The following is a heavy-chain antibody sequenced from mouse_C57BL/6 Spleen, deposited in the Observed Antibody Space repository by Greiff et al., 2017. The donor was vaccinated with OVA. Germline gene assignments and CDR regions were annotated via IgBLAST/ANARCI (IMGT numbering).Heavy chain of an antibody. CDR2: INPNNGGT. J-gene: IGHJ3*01. CDR1: GYTFTDYY. V-gene: IGHV1-26*01. D-gene: IGHD1-1*01. Sequence: EVKLQQSGPELVKPGASVKISCKASGYTFTDYYMNWVKQSHGKSLEWIGDINPNNGGTSYNQKFKGKATLTVDKSSSTAYMELRSLTSEDSAVYYCARSIYYYGSGFAYWGQGTLVTVSA. CDR3: ARSIYYYGSGFAY.